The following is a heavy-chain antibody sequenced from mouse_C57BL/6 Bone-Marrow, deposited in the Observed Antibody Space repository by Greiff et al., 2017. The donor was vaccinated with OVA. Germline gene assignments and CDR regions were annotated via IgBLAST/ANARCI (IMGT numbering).Heavy chain of an antibody. D-gene: IGHD1-1*01. V-gene: IGHV1-81*01. CDR1: GYTFTSYG. Sequence: VKLVESGAELARPGASVKLSCKASGYTFTSYGISWVKQRTGQGLEWIGEIYPRSGNTYYNEKFKGKATLTADKSSSTAYMELRSLTSEDSAVYFCARATVVSRWYFDVWGTGTTVTVSS. CDR3: ARATVVSRWYFDV. CDR2: IYPRSGNT. J-gene: IGHJ1*03.